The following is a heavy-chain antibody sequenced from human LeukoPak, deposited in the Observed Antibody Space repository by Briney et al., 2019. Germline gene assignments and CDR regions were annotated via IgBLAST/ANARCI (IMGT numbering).Heavy chain of an antibody. CDR2: ISSSGSTI. J-gene: IGHJ4*02. Sequence: LSLTCTVPGGSISSYYWSWIRQAPGKGLEWVSYISSSGSTIYYADSVKGRFTISRDNAKNSLYLQMNSLRAEDTAVYYCARDRIPYYYDSSGSAPAYWGQGTLVTVSS. D-gene: IGHD3-22*01. CDR1: GGSISSYY. V-gene: IGHV3-11*04. CDR3: ARDRIPYYYDSSGSAPAY.